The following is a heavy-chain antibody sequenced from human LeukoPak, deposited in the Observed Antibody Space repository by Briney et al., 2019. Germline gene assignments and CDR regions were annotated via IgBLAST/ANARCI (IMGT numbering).Heavy chain of an antibody. CDR3: ARVPQLGHFDY. V-gene: IGHV3-53*01. J-gene: IGHJ4*02. CDR1: GFTVSSNY. D-gene: IGHD6-6*01. Sequence: GGSLRLSCAASGFTVSSNYISWVRQAPGKGLEWVSVIYSGGSTYYADSVKGRFTISRDNSKNTLYLQMNSLRAEDTAVYYCARVPQLGHFDYWGQGTLVTVSS. CDR2: IYSGGST.